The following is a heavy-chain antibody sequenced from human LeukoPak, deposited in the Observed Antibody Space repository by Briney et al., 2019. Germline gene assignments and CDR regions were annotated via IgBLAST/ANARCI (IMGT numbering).Heavy chain of an antibody. CDR1: GGSISSGSYY. J-gene: IGHJ4*02. CDR3: AREPPRRNYYDSSGYYDY. D-gene: IGHD3-22*01. V-gene: IGHV4-61*02. CDR2: IYTSGST. Sequence: SETLSLTCTVSGGSISSGSYYWSWIRQPAGKGLEWIGRIYTSGSTNYNPSLKSRVTISVDTSKNQFSLKLSSVTAADTAVYYCAREPPRRNYYDSSGYYDYWGQGTLVTVSS.